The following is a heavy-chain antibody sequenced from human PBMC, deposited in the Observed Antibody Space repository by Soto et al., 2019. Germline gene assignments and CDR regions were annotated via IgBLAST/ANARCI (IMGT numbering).Heavy chain of an antibody. CDR1: GFSFSYYG. J-gene: IGHJ6*03. V-gene: IGHV3-48*01. D-gene: IGHD1-1*01. CDR2: ISTSSSNI. Sequence: EVQLVESGGGLVQPGGSLRLSCAASGFSFSYYGMNWVRQAPGQGLEWVSYISTSSSNIYYADSVKGRFTISRDNAKNSLSLQMNSLRAADTAVYYCARETITGNYYMDVWGKGTTVTVSS. CDR3: ARETITGNYYMDV.